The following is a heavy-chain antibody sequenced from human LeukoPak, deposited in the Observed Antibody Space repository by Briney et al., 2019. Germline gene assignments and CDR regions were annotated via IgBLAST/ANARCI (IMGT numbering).Heavy chain of an antibody. CDR3: ARDSGGGAGVYFDY. Sequence: SETLSLTCTVSGGSISSYYWSWIRQPPGKGLEWIGYIYYSGSTNYNPSLKSRVTISVDTSKNQFSLKLSSVTAADTAVYYCARDSGGGAGVYFDYWGQGTLVTVSS. CDR1: GGSISSYY. CDR2: IYYSGST. V-gene: IGHV4-59*01. J-gene: IGHJ4*02. D-gene: IGHD2-21*01.